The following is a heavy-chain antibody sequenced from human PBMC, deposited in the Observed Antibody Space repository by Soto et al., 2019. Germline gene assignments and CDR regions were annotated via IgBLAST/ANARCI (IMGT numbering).Heavy chain of an antibody. Sequence: GGSLRLSCAASGFTFSSYAMSWVRQAPGKGLEWVSAISGSGGSTYYADSVKGRFTISRDNSKNTLYLQMNSLRAEDTAVYYCATLGGIVVVIMGWDYWCQGTLVTVSS. V-gene: IGHV3-23*01. CDR1: GFTFSSYA. J-gene: IGHJ4*02. D-gene: IGHD3-22*01. CDR3: ATLGGIVVVIMGWDY. CDR2: ISGSGGST.